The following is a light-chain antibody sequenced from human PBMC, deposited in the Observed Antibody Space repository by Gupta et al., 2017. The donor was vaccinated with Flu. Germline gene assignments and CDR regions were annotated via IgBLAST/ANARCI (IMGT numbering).Light chain of an antibody. J-gene: IGLJ3*02. CDR3: QVWDSSSDHRV. V-gene: IGLV3-21*02. CDR2: DDS. CDR1: NIGSKA. Sequence: SYVLTQPPSVSVAPGQTARITCGGNNIGSKAVHWYQQKPGQAPVLVVPDDSDRPSGIPERFSGSNSGNSGSNSGNTATLTISRVEAGDEADYYCQVWDSSSDHRVFGGGTKLTVL.